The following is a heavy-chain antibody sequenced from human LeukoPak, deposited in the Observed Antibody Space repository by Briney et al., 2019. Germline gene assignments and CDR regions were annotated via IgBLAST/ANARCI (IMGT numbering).Heavy chain of an antibody. CDR1: GGSISSGSYY. V-gene: IGHV4-61*02. D-gene: IGHD3-16*01. CDR2: IYTSVST. Sequence: PSQTLSLTCAVSGGSISSGSYYWSWIRQPAGKGLEWIGRIYTSVSTNYNPSLKSRVTISVDTSKNQFSLKLSSVPAADTAVYYCARDYARFQLSYFDYWGQGTLVTVSS. J-gene: IGHJ4*02. CDR3: ARDYARFQLSYFDY.